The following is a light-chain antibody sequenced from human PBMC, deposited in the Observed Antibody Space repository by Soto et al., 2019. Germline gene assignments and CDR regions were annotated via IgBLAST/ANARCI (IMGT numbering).Light chain of an antibody. J-gene: IGKJ1*01. Sequence: DIQMTQSPSTLSGSVGDRVTITCRASRTISSWLAWYQQKPGKAPKLLIYKASTLKSGVPSRFSGSGSGTEFTLTISSLQPDDFATYYCQHYNSYSEAFGQGTNVELK. CDR3: QHYNSYSEA. CDR1: RTISSW. V-gene: IGKV1-5*03. CDR2: KAS.